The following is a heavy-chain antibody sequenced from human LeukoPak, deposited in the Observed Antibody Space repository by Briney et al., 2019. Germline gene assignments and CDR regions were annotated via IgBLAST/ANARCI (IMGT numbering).Heavy chain of an antibody. D-gene: IGHD3-22*01. Sequence: GGSLRLSRAASGFTFSSYAMSWVRQAPGKGLEWVSAISGSGGSTYYADSVKGRFTISRDNSKNTLYLQMNSLRAEDTAVYYCAKERAYYYDSSGYPYWGQGTLVTVSS. CDR3: AKERAYYYDSSGYPY. V-gene: IGHV3-23*01. CDR1: GFTFSSYA. CDR2: ISGSGGST. J-gene: IGHJ4*02.